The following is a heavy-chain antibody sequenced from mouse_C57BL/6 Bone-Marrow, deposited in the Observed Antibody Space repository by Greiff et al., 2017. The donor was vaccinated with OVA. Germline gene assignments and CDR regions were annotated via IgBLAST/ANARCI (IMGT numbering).Heavy chain of an antibody. Sequence: VQLQQPGAELVKPGASVKMSCKASGYTFTSYWITWVKQRPGQGLEWIGDIYPGSGSTNYNEKFKSKATLTVDKSSSTAYMQLSSLTSEDSAVYYLARGRALEYFDVWGTGTTVTVSS. CDR1: GYTFTSYW. CDR3: ARGRALEYFDV. CDR2: IYPGSGST. V-gene: IGHV1-55*01. J-gene: IGHJ1*03.